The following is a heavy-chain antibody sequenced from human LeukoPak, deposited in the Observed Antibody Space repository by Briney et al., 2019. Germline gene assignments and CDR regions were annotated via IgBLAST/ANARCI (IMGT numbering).Heavy chain of an antibody. V-gene: IGHV3-30*02. Sequence: GGSLRLSCAASGFTFSSYGMHWVRQAPGKGLEWVAFIRYDGSNKYYADSVKGRFTISRDNSKNTLYPQMNSLRAKDTAVYYCAKGSGYYDSSGYSDYWGQGTLVTVSS. CDR2: IRYDGSNK. J-gene: IGHJ4*02. CDR3: AKGSGYYDSSGYSDY. D-gene: IGHD3-22*01. CDR1: GFTFSSYG.